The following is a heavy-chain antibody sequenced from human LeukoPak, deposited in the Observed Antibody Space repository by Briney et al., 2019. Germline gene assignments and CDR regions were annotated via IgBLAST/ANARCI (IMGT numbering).Heavy chain of an antibody. D-gene: IGHD3-22*01. V-gene: IGHV4-4*07. Sequence: PSETPSLTCTVSGGSISSYYWSWIRQPAGKGLEWIGRIYTSGSTNYNPSLKSRVTMSVDTSKSQFSLKLSSVTAADTAVYYCARMSHDSSGYYGDYWGQGTLVTVSS. CDR3: ARMSHDSSGYYGDY. J-gene: IGHJ4*02. CDR1: GGSISSYY. CDR2: IYTSGST.